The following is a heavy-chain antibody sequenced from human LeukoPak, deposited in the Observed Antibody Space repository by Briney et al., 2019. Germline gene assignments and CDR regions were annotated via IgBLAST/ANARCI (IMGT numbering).Heavy chain of an antibody. CDR2: INSDGSRT. D-gene: IGHD6-13*01. CDR3: ARHIAAAGPGFDY. Sequence: TGGSLRLSCAASGFTFSSYWMHWVRQAPGKGLVWVSRINSDGSRTGYADSVKGRFTISRDNAKNTLYLQMNSLRAEDTAVYYCARHIAAAGPGFDYWGQGTLVTVSS. J-gene: IGHJ4*02. CDR1: GFTFSSYW. V-gene: IGHV3-74*01.